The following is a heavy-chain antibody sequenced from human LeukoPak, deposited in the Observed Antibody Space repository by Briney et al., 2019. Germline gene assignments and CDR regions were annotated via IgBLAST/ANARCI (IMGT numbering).Heavy chain of an antibody. J-gene: IGHJ4*02. D-gene: IGHD2/OR15-2a*01. Sequence: PRGSLRLSCAPSGFTFSSYGMHSVRQAPGKGLEWVALIWYDGSNKYYTDSVKGRLTISRDNSKNTLYLQMNSLRAEDTAVYYCAREGPRGNSQFDYWGQGTLVTVSS. V-gene: IGHV3-33*01. CDR3: AREGPRGNSQFDY. CDR2: IWYDGSNK. CDR1: GFTFSSYG.